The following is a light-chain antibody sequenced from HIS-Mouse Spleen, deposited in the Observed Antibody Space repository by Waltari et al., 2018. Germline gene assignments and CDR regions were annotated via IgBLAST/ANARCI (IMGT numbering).Light chain of an antibody. Sequence: QSVLTQPPSASGTPGQRVTISCSGSSSNIGSNYVYGYQQLPGTAPKLHIFSNHPRPSGVPDRFSGSESGTSASLAISGLRSEDEADYYCAAWDDSLSGVVFGGGTKLTVL. CDR3: AAWDDSLSGVV. J-gene: IGLJ2*01. CDR1: SSNIGSNY. V-gene: IGLV1-47*02. CDR2: SNH.